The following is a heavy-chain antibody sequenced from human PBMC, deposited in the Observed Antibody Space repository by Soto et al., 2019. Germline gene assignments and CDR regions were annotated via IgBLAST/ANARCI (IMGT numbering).Heavy chain of an antibody. V-gene: IGHV1-69*02. CDR2: IIPILGIA. Sequence: QVQLVQSGAEVKKPGSSVKVSCKASGGTFSTYTISCVRQAPGQGLGWMGRIIPILGIANYAQKFQGRVTITSDRSTSTAYMELSSLRSEDTAVYYCARVGDGYNLFDYWGQGTLVTVSS. CDR1: GGTFSTYT. D-gene: IGHD5-12*01. J-gene: IGHJ4*02. CDR3: ARVGDGYNLFDY.